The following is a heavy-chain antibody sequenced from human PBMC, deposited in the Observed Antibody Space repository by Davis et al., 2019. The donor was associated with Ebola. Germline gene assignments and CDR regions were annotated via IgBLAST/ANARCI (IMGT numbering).Heavy chain of an antibody. CDR1: GFTFSNYG. Sequence: GESLKISCAASGFTFSNYGMNWVRQAPGKGLEWVAVIYYDGSTEFYADSVKGRFTISRDNSKKTLYLQMNSLRAEDTAVYYCAKSGLSFGVVKYHYGMDVWGKGTTVTVSS. J-gene: IGHJ6*04. CDR2: IYYDGSTE. D-gene: IGHD3-3*01. CDR3: AKSGLSFGVVKYHYGMDV. V-gene: IGHV3-33*06.